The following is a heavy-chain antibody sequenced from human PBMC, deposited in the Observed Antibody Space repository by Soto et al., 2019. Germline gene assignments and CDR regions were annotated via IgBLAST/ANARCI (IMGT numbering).Heavy chain of an antibody. CDR2: ISYDGSNK. Sequence: GGSLRLSCAASGFTFSSYGMHRVRQAPGKGLQWVAVISYDGSNKYYADSVKGRFTISRDNSKNTLYLQMNSLRAEDTAVYYCVGGYYFGDYWGQGTLVTVSS. V-gene: IGHV3-30*03. J-gene: IGHJ4*02. D-gene: IGHD3-22*01. CDR3: VGGYYFGDY. CDR1: GFTFSSYG.